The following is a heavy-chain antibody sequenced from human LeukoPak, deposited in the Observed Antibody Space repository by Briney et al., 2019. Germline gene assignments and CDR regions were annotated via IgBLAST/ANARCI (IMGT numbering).Heavy chain of an antibody. D-gene: IGHD6-13*01. CDR1: GNIFSRDW. CDR3: ARHKGSRIAAARDAEFDP. Sequence: GESLKISCKGSGNIFSRDWIAWVRQMPGKGLEWMGIIYPGDSETRYSPTFQGQVTISVDKSISTAYLQWSSLKASDTAMYYCARHKGSRIAAARDAEFDPWGQGTLVTVSS. V-gene: IGHV5-51*01. CDR2: IYPGDSET. J-gene: IGHJ5*02.